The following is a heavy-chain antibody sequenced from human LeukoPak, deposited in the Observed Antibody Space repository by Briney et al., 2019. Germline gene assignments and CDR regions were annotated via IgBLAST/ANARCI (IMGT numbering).Heavy chain of an antibody. Sequence: GGSLRLSCAASGFTFSNAWMSWVRQAPGKGLEWVGRIKSKTDGGTTDYAAPVKGRFTISRDDSKNTLYLQMNSLKTEDTAVYYCTTVDIVATNSFGYYYGMDVWGQGTTVTVSS. CDR3: TTVDIVATNSFGYYYGMDV. J-gene: IGHJ6*02. CDR2: IKSKTDGGTT. CDR1: GFTFSNAW. V-gene: IGHV3-15*01. D-gene: IGHD5-12*01.